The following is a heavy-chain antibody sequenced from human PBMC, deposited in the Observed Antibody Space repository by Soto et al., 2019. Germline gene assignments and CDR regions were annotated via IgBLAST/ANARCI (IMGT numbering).Heavy chain of an antibody. Sequence: PSETLSLTCVVSGYSISSGYYWGWIRQPPGKGLEWIGNVHHSGITYYNPSLKSRVSISRDTPKNHYSLNLSSVTAADTAVYYCARAGDTMIRGVIMMNYYGMDVWGHGTTVTVSS. CDR2: VHHSGIT. CDR1: GYSISSGYY. V-gene: IGHV4-38-2*01. CDR3: ARAGDTMIRGVIMMNYYGMDV. D-gene: IGHD3-10*01. J-gene: IGHJ6*02.